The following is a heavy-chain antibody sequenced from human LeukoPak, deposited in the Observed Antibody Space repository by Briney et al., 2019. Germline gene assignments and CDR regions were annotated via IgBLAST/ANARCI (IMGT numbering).Heavy chain of an antibody. CDR3: ARVEGVVRGLSPPSIKSRVYFDY. CDR1: GGSINSFY. CDR2: IYYHGNT. Sequence: SETLSLTCTVSGGSINSFYWSWIRQSPGKGLEWFGDIYYHGNTYYNPSLESRVTISIDTSKRQFSLKLTSVTAADTAVYYCARVEGVVRGLSPPSIKSRVYFDYWGQGALVTVSS. D-gene: IGHD3-10*01. J-gene: IGHJ4*02. V-gene: IGHV4-59*01.